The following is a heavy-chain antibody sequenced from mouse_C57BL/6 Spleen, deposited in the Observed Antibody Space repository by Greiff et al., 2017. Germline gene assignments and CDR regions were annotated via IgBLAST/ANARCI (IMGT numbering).Heavy chain of an antibody. CDR2: IDPENGDT. J-gene: IGHJ4*01. V-gene: IGHV14-4*01. CDR1: GFNIKDDY. Sequence: EVKLVESGAELVRPGASVKLSCTASGFNIKDDYMHWVKQRPEQGLEWIGWIDPENGDTEYASKFQGKATITADTSSNTAYLQLSSLTSEDTAVYYCTPVYYGSTMDYWGQGTSVTVSS. D-gene: IGHD1-1*01. CDR3: TPVYYGSTMDY.